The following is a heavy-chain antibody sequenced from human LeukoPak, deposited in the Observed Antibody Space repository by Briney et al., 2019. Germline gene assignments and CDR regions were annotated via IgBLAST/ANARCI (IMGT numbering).Heavy chain of an antibody. D-gene: IGHD3-10*01. V-gene: IGHV4-39*01. J-gene: IGHJ5*02. Sequence: SETLSLTCTVSGGSISSSSYYWGWIRQPPGKGLEWLGSIYYSGSTYYNPSLKSRVTISVDTSKNQFSLKLSSVTAADTAVYYCARQTLYGSGESWFDPWGQGTLVTVSS. CDR2: IYYSGST. CDR3: ARQTLYGSGESWFDP. CDR1: GGSISSSSYY.